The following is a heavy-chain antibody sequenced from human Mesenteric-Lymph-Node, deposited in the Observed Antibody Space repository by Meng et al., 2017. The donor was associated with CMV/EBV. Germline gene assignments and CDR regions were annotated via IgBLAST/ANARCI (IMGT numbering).Heavy chain of an antibody. CDR1: GGTFSSYA. D-gene: IGHD6-19*01. CDR3: ARGPRRSGWSTDFDY. J-gene: IGHJ4*02. CDR2: IIPIFGTA. Sequence: SVKVSCKASGGTFSSYAISWVRQAPGQGLEWMGGIIPIFGTAKYAQKFQGRVTITTDESTSTAYMELSSLRSEDTAVYYCARGPRRSGWSTDFDYWGQGTLVTVSS. V-gene: IGHV1-69*05.